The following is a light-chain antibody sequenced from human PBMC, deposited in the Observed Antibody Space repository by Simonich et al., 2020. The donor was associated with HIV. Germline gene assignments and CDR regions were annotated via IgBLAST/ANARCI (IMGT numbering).Light chain of an antibody. Sequence: DIQMTQSPSTLSASVGDIVTITCRASQSISSWLAWYQQKPGKAPKLLLYGASRLESGVPSRFSGSGSGTDFTLTISSLQPEDFAIYYCQQYYSTPTFGQGTKVEI. CDR3: QQYYSTPT. CDR1: QSISSW. V-gene: IGKV1-NL1*01. J-gene: IGKJ1*01. CDR2: GAS.